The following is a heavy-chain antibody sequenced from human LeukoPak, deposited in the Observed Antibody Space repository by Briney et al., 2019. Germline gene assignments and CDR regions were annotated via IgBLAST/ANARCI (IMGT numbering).Heavy chain of an antibody. D-gene: IGHD1-26*01. CDR3: AKARIVGTTRWTDFDY. CDR2: ISGGGAST. CDR1: GFTFSSYA. J-gene: IGHJ4*02. Sequence: GGSLRLSCAASGFTFSSYAMTWVRQAPGKGREWVSAISGGGASTYYADSVKGRFTISRDNSKNTLYLKMNSLRAEDTAVYYCAKARIVGTTRWTDFDYWGQGTLVTVSS. V-gene: IGHV3-23*01.